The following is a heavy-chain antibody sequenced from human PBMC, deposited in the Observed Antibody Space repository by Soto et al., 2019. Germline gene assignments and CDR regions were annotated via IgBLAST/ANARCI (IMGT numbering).Heavy chain of an antibody. D-gene: IGHD3-9*01. V-gene: IGHV1-69*13. CDR3: ARGGYILTGYHLYYFDY. CDR2: IIPIFGTA. J-gene: IGHJ4*02. CDR1: GGTFSSYA. Sequence: SVKVSCKASGGTFSSYAISWVRQAPGQGLEWMGGIIPIFGTANYAQKFQGRVTITADESTSTAYMELSSLRSEDTAVYYCARGGYILTGYHLYYFDYWGQGTLVTVSS.